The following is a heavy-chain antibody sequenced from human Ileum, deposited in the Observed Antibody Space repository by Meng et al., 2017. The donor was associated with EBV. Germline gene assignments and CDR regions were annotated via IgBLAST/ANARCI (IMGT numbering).Heavy chain of an antibody. J-gene: IGHJ4*02. CDR1: GFTVNSNF. CDR3: ARERDPWSRGPFDY. CDR2: LYSDGTT. Sequence: EVQLVESGXGLIQPGGSLEFSCAVSGFTVNSNFMTWVRQAPGKELEWVSTLYSDGTTFYADSVKGRFTISRDESRNTVSLQMNSLRVEDTAVYYCARERDPWSRGPFDYWGQGILVTVSS. D-gene: IGHD2-15*01. V-gene: IGHV3-53*01.